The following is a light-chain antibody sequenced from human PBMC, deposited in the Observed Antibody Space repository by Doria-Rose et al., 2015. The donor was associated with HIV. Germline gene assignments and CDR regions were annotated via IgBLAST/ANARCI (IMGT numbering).Light chain of an antibody. CDR1: KLGDKY. V-gene: IGLV3-1*01. J-gene: IGLJ2*01. CDR2: QDN. Sequence: SYELTQPPSLSVSPGQTASITCSGDKLGDKYACWYQQKSGQSPVLAIYQDNKRPSGIPERFSGSNSGNTATLTISGTQAMDEADYYCQAWDSTTVVFGGGTKLPVL. CDR3: QAWDSTTVV.